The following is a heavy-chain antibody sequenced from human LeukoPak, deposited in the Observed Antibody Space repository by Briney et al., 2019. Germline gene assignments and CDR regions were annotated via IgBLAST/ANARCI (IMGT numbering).Heavy chain of an antibody. V-gene: IGHV3-11*03. CDR3: AGHYGTGKFDY. Sequence: GGSLRLSCAASGFTFSDYYMSWIRQAPGKGLEWVSYISSSSYTNYADSVKGRFTISRDNAKNSLYLQMNSLRAEDTAVYYCAGHYGTGKFDYWGQGTLVTVSS. J-gene: IGHJ4*02. D-gene: IGHD3-10*01. CDR2: ISSSSYT. CDR1: GFTFSDYY.